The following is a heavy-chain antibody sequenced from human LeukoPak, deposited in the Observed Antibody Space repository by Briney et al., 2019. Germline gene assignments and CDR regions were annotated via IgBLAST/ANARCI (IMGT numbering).Heavy chain of an antibody. CDR3: ARDHERIIMVRGVPLSPQTVFDP. Sequence: ASVKVSCKASGYTFTSYYIHWVRQAPGQGPEWMGWINPNSGGTNYAQNLQGRVTMTRDTSISTAYMELSRLRSDDTAVYYCARDHERIIMVRGVPLSPQTVFDPWGQGTLVTVSS. V-gene: IGHV1-2*02. CDR2: INPNSGGT. CDR1: GYTFTSYY. J-gene: IGHJ5*02. D-gene: IGHD3-10*01.